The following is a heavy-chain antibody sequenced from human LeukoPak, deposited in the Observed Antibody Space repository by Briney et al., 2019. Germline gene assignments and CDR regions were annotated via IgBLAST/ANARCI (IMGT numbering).Heavy chain of an antibody. V-gene: IGHV3-23*01. J-gene: IGHJ4*02. CDR3: AIYLYDYRTK. CDR2: IYGSGAST. D-gene: IGHD4-11*01. CDR1: GLTFNTDA. Sequence: GGSLRLSCAVSGLTFNTDAMSWGRQAPGEGLEWVSGIYGSGASTSYVDSVKGRFTVSRDNPKNTMYLQMNSLSLEDSALYYCAIYLYDYRTKWGQGTLVTVSS.